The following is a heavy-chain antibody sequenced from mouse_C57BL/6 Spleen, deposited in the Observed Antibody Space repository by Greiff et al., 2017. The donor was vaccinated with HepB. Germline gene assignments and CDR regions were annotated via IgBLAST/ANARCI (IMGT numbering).Heavy chain of an antibody. V-gene: IGHV1-76*01. J-gene: IGHJ2*01. CDR2: IYPGSGNT. CDR1: GYTFTDYY. D-gene: IGHD1-1*02. Sequence: VKLMESGAELVRPGASVKLSCKASGYTFTDYYINWVKQRPGQGLEWIARIYPGSGNTYYNEKFKGKATLTAEKSSSTAYMQLSSLTSEDSAVYFCARRGGPFDYWGQGTTLTVSS. CDR3: ARRGGPFDY.